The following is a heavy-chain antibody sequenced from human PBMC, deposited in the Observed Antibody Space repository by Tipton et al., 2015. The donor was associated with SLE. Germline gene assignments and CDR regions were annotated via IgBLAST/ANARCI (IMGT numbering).Heavy chain of an antibody. CDR3: AKDCYGSGSCGAFDI. CDR2: IRYDGSNK. D-gene: IGHD3-10*01. Sequence: SLRLSCAASGFTFSSYGMHWVRQAPGKGLEWVAFIRYDGSNKYYADSVKGRFTISRDNSKNTLYLQMNSLRAEDTAVYYCAKDCYGSGSCGAFDIWGQGTMVTVSS. V-gene: IGHV3-30*02. CDR1: GFTFSSYG. J-gene: IGHJ3*02.